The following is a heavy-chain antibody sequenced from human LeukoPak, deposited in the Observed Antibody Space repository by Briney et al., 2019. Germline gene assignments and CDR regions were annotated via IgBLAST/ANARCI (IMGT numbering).Heavy chain of an antibody. V-gene: IGHV4-39*07. Sequence: SETLSLTCTVSSGSISTSNYYWGWVRQPPGKALEWIGNIFYSGSTYYSPSLKSRVTISLDTSRNQFSLKLSSVTAADTAVYYCARGGDYYYMDVWGKGTTVTISS. CDR1: SGSISTSNYY. CDR2: IFYSGST. J-gene: IGHJ6*03. CDR3: ARGGDYYYMDV. D-gene: IGHD2-15*01.